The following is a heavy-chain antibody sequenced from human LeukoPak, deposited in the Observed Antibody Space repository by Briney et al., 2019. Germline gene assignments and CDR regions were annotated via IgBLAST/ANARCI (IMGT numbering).Heavy chain of an antibody. D-gene: IGHD2-21*01. CDR1: GFNFNIYE. CDR3: ARECLTCGGDSYDY. Sequence: PGGSLRLSCAASGFNFNIYELNWVRQAPGKGLEWLSYIDGSGNSIYYADSVKGRFTVSRDNAKSSLYLQMSSLRVDDTAVYYCARECLTCGGDSYDYWGQGALVTVSS. V-gene: IGHV3-48*03. CDR2: IDGSGNSI. J-gene: IGHJ4*02.